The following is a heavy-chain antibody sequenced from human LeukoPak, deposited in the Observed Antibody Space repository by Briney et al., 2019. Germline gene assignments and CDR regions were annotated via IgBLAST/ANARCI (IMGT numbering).Heavy chain of an antibody. V-gene: IGHV3-53*01. D-gene: IGHD5-18*01. CDR1: GFTVKSNY. Sequence: GGSLRLSCAASGFTVKSNYMSWVRQAPGKGLEWVSVIYSGGTTYYADSVKGRFTISRDNSKNTLYLQMNSLRAEDTAVYYCARGGYNEYYGMDVWGKGTTVTVSS. CDR3: ARGGYNEYYGMDV. J-gene: IGHJ6*04. CDR2: IYSGGTT.